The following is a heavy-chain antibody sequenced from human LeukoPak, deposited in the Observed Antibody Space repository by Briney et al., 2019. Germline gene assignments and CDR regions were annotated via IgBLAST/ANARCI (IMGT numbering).Heavy chain of an antibody. J-gene: IGHJ4*02. D-gene: IGHD4-23*01. CDR2: ISHDGSNK. CDR3: ARGRPHGNDY. CDR1: GFTFSSYG. V-gene: IGHV3-30*03. Sequence: GGSLRLSCAASGFTFSSYGMHWVRQAPGKGLEWVAVISHDGSNKYYGDSVKGRFSISRDNAKNTLYLQMNSLRVEDTAVYYCARGRPHGNDYWGQGTLATVSS.